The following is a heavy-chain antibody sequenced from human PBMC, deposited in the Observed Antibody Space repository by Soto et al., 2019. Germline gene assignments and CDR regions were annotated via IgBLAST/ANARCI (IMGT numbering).Heavy chain of an antibody. Sequence: SETLSLTCAVYGGSFSGYYWSWIRQPPGKGLEWIGEINHSGSTNYNPSLKSRVTISVDTSKNQFSLKLSSVTAADTAVYYCARVGGGYYYYYGMDVWGQGTRVTVSS. J-gene: IGHJ6*02. CDR2: INHSGST. CDR3: ARVGGGYYYYYGMDV. CDR1: GGSFSGYY. D-gene: IGHD3-16*01. V-gene: IGHV4-34*01.